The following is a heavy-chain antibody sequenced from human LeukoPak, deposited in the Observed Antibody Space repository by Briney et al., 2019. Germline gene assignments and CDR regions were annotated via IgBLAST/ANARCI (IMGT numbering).Heavy chain of an antibody. CDR1: GFTFSSYA. J-gene: IGHJ4*02. CDR2: ISYDGSNK. D-gene: IGHD6-19*01. CDR3: ARDRTYSSGWIDY. V-gene: IGHV3-30*04. Sequence: GGSLRLSCAASGFTFSSYAMHWVRQAPGKGLEWVAVISYDGSNKCYADSVKGRFTISRDNSKNTLYLQMNSLRAEDTAVYYCARDRTYSSGWIDYWGQGTLVTVSS.